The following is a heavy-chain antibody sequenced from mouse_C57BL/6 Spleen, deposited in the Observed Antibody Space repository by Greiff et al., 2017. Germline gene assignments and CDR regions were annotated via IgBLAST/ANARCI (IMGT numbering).Heavy chain of an antibody. J-gene: IGHJ3*01. V-gene: IGHV6-3*01. D-gene: IGHD1-1*01. Sequence: RRLEWVAQIRLKSDNYATHYAESVKGRFTISRDDSKSSVYLQMNNLRAEDTGIYYCTGPITTVAPVAYWGQGTLVTVSA. CDR3: TGPITTVAPVAY. CDR2: IRLKSDNYAT.